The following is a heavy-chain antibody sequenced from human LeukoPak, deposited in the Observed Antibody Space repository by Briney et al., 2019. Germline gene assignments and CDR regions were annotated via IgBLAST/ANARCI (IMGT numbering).Heavy chain of an antibody. CDR2: IWFDGSNK. Sequence: PGGSLRLSCAASGFTFSSYGMHWVRQAPGKGLEWVAVIWFDGSNKYYADSVKGRFTVSRDNSKNTVDLQMNSLRAEDTAVYYCAREQYGSDDALDIWGQGTMVTVSS. CDR3: AREQYGSDDALDI. D-gene: IGHD4-17*01. V-gene: IGHV3-33*01. J-gene: IGHJ3*02. CDR1: GFTFSSYG.